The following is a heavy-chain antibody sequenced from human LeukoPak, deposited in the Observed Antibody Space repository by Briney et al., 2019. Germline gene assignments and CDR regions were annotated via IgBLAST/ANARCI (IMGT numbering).Heavy chain of an antibody. CDR2: ISGRSSTK. CDR3: ARVRLDSGTYSLYY. D-gene: IGHD3-10*01. V-gene: IGHV3-48*01. J-gene: IGHJ4*02. CDR1: GFTFSSYS. Sequence: QPGGSLRLSCAAPGFTFSSYSMNWVRQAPGKGLEWVSYISGRSSTKYYADSVKGRFTIYRDNAENSLYLQMNSLRVEDTAVYYCARVRLDSGTYSLYYWGQGTLVTVSS.